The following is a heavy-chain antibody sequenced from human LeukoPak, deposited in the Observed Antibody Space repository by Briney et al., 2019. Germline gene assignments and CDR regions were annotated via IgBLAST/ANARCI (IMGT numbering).Heavy chain of an antibody. V-gene: IGHV3-23*01. CDR1: GFTFTDYA. J-gene: IGHJ4*02. D-gene: IGHD3-22*01. CDR2: FSGTGGYI. Sequence: GGSLRLSCVGSGFTFTDYAMSWVRQAPGKGLEWVSAFSGTGGYIYYADSVKGRFTVSRDNSKSTLYLQMNSLMADDTAVYYCAKDQVTDSRGYTNEHYFDYWGQGTLVTVSS. CDR3: AKDQVTDSRGYTNEHYFDY.